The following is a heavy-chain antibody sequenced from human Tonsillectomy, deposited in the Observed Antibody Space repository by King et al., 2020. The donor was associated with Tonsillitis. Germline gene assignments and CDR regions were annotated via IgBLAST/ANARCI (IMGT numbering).Heavy chain of an antibody. CDR1: GYSFTTYW. D-gene: IGHD6-19*01. CDR2: IDPSDSYS. CDR3: ARRSMAVSGDAFDV. J-gene: IGHJ3*01. V-gene: IGHV5-10-1*03. Sequence: VQLVRSGAEVKKPGESLTISCKGSGYSFTTYWISWVRRLPGKGLEWMGKIDPSDSYSSYSPSFQGHVTISSDKSISTAYLQWSSLKASDTAMYYCARRSMAVSGDAFDVWGQGTMVTVSS.